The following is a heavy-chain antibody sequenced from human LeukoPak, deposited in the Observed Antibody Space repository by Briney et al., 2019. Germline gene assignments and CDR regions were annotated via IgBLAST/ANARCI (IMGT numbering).Heavy chain of an antibody. CDR3: ASSSIAAAGISKYYYYYYGMDV. Sequence: ASVKVSCKASGYTFTSYYMHWVRQAPGQGLEWMGIINPSGGSTSYAQKFQGRVTITADESTSTAYMELSSLRSEDTAVYYCASSSIAAAGISKYYYYYYGMDVWGQGTTVTVSS. D-gene: IGHD6-13*01. CDR1: GYTFTSYY. J-gene: IGHJ6*02. V-gene: IGHV1-46*01. CDR2: INPSGGST.